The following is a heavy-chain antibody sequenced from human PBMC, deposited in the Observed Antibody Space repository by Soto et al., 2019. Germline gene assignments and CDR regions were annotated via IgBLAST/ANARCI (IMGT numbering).Heavy chain of an antibody. CDR1: GGSISSGYYY. V-gene: IGHV4-30-4*01. J-gene: IGHJ6*02. CDR3: ARVGWGYCSSTSCFQSGYYGMDV. Sequence: SETLSLTCSVSGGSISSGYYYWSWIRQPPGKGLEWIGYIYYSGSTYYNPSLKSRVTISVDTSKNQFSLKLSSVTAADTAVYYCARVGWGYCSSTSCFQSGYYGMDVWGQGTTVTVSS. CDR2: IYYSGST. D-gene: IGHD2-2*01.